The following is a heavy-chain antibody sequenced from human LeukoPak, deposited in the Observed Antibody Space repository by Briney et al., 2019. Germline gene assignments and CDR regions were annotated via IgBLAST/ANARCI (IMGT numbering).Heavy chain of an antibody. V-gene: IGHV6-1*01. CDR2: TYYRSKWHY. Sequence: SQTLSLTCAISGDIVSTNSAAWNWIRQSPSRGLEWLGRTYYRSKWHYDYAESVKRRITVNPDTSKNQFSLQLNSVTPEDTAVYYCARQSSTDYYYYGLDVWGQGTTVAVSS. CDR1: GDIVSTNSAA. J-gene: IGHJ6*02. D-gene: IGHD1-1*01. CDR3: ARQSSTDYYYYGLDV.